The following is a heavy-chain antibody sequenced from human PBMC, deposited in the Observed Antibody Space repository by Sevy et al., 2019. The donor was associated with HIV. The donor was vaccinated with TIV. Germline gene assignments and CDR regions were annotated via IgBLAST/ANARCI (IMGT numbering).Heavy chain of an antibody. V-gene: IGHV3-30*18. CDR3: AKDSDGYNYFDY. D-gene: IGHD5-12*01. CDR2: ISYDGSNK. J-gene: IGHJ4*02. CDR1: GFTFSSYG. Sequence: GGSLRLSCAASGFTFSSYGMHWVRQAPGKGLEWVAVISYDGSNKYYADSVKGRFTISRDNSKNTLYLQMNSLRAEDTAVYYCAKDSDGYNYFDYWGQGPLVTVSS.